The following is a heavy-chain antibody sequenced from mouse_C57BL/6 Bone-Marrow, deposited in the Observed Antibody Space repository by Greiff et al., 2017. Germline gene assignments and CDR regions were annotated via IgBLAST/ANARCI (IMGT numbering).Heavy chain of an antibody. D-gene: IGHD3-2*02. V-gene: IGHV1-81*01. CDR2: INPRSGNT. CDR1: GYTFTSYG. CDR3: ARRLGY. Sequence: QVQLQQSGAELARPGASVKLSCKASGYTFTSYGISWVKQRTGQGLEWIGEINPRSGNTYYNEKFKGKATLTADKSSSTAYMELRSLTSEDSAVYFCARRLGYWGQGTTLTVSS. J-gene: IGHJ2*01.